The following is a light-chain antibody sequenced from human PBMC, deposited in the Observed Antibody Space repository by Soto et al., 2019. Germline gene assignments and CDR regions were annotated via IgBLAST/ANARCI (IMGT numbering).Light chain of an antibody. V-gene: IGKV3-20*01. CDR1: QSVSTNN. Sequence: IVLTQSPGTLSSSPGERATLSCRASQSVSTNNLAWYQQKPGQAPRLLIYDASSRATGIPDRFSGGGSGTDFTLTISRLEPEDFAVYYCQQFSSYPLTFGGGTKVDIK. CDR3: QQFSSYPLT. J-gene: IGKJ4*01. CDR2: DAS.